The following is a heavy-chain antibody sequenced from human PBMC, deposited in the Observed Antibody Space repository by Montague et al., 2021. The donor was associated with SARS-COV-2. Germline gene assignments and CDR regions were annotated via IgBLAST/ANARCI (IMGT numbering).Heavy chain of an antibody. V-gene: IGHV2-70*01. Sequence: PALVKPTKTLTLTCTFSGFSLSTSGMCVSWIRQPPGKALEWLALIDWDDDKYYSTSLKTRLTISKDTSKNQVVLTMTHVDPVDTATYYCARIRREDDYVWGNYRYAPFDYWGQGTLVTVSS. CDR2: IDWDDDK. CDR3: ARIRREDDYVWGNYRYAPFDY. CDR1: GFSLSTSGMC. D-gene: IGHD3-16*02. J-gene: IGHJ4*02.